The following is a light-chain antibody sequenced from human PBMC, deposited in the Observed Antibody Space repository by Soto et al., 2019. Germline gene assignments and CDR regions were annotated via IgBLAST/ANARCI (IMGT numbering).Light chain of an antibody. CDR3: SSYTSSSTVV. Sequence: QSALTQPASVSGSPGQSITISCTGTSRDVGGYNYVSWYQQHPGKAPKLMIYDVSNRPSGVSNRFSGSKSGNTASLTISGRQAEDEADYDCSSYTSSSTVVFGGGTKGTVL. J-gene: IGLJ2*01. V-gene: IGLV2-14*01. CDR1: SRDVGGYNY. CDR2: DVS.